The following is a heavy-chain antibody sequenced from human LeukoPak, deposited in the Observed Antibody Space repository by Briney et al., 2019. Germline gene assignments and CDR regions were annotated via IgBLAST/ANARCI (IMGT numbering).Heavy chain of an antibody. V-gene: IGHV3-30*04. CDR1: GFTFSSYA. D-gene: IGHD6-13*01. CDR3: ARGIRGYSDY. Sequence: PGGSLRLSCAASGFTFSSYAMHWVRQAPGKGLEWVAVISYDGSNKYYADSVKGRLTISRDNSKNTLYLQMNSLRAEDTAVYYCARGIRGYSDYWGQGTLVTVSS. CDR2: ISYDGSNK. J-gene: IGHJ4*02.